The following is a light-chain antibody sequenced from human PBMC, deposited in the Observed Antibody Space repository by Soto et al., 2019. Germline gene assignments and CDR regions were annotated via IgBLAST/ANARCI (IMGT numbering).Light chain of an antibody. J-gene: IGLJ1*01. Sequence: QSVLTQPPSASGTPGQRVTISCSGSSSNIGGGSVNWYQHLPGTAPKLLIYTDSRRPSGVPDRFSGSKSGTSASLTISGPQSEDEAYYYCAAWDYSLSAYVFGTGTKATVL. CDR3: AAWDYSLSAYV. V-gene: IGLV1-44*01. CDR1: SSNIGGGS. CDR2: TDS.